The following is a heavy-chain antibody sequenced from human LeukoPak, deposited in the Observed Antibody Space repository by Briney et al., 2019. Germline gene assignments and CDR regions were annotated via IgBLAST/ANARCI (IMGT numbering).Heavy chain of an antibody. CDR1: GITLSNYG. Sequence: GGSLRLSCAVSGITLSNYGMSWVRQAPGKGLEWVAGISGSGGSTNYADSVKGRFTISRDSPKNTLCLQMNSVRAEDTAVYFCAKRGVVIRVVLVGFHKEAYYFDSWGQGALVTVSS. CDR3: AKRGVVIRVVLVGFHKEAYYFDS. J-gene: IGHJ4*02. D-gene: IGHD3-10*01. V-gene: IGHV3-23*01. CDR2: ISGSGGST.